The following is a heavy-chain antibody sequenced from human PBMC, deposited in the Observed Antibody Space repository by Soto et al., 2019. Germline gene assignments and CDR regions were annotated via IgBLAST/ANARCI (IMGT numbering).Heavy chain of an antibody. CDR3: ARVVSGSYDL. J-gene: IGHJ4*02. V-gene: IGHV3-11*06. Sequence: GGSLRLSCAASGFTFSDYYMSWIRQAPGKGLEWLSYISSGSDYITYANSVRGRFTISRDNAKNSLYLQMNSLRAEDTAVYYCARVVSGSYDLWGQGTLVTVSS. CDR2: ISSGSDYI. D-gene: IGHD1-26*01. CDR1: GFTFSDYY.